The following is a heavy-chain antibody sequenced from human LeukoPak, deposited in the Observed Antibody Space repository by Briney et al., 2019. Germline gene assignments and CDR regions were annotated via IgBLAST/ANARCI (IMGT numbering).Heavy chain of an antibody. V-gene: IGHV4-38-2*02. J-gene: IGHJ3*02. CDR2: IYHSGST. CDR1: GYSISSGYY. CDR3: AREAISITIFGVVMEAFDI. D-gene: IGHD3-3*01. Sequence: PSETLSLTCTVSGYSISSGYYWGWIRQPPGKGLEWIGSIYHSGSTYYNPSLKSRVTISVDTSKNQFSLKLSSMTAADTAVYYCAREAISITIFGVVMEAFDIWGQGTMVTVSS.